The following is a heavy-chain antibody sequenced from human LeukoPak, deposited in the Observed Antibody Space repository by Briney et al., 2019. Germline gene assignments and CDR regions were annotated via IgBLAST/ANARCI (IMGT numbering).Heavy chain of an antibody. CDR1: GFTFSSYA. CDR3: AKDRGYSYGYIDY. D-gene: IGHD5-18*01. Sequence: PGGSLRLSCAASGFTFSSYAMSWVRQAPGKGLEWVSAISGSGGSTYYADSGKGRFTISRDNSKNTLYLQMNSLRAEDTAVDYCAKDRGYSYGYIDYWGQGTLVTVSS. J-gene: IGHJ4*02. V-gene: IGHV3-23*01. CDR2: ISGSGGST.